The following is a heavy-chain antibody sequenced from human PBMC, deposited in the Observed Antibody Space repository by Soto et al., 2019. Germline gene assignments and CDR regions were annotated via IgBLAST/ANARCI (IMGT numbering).Heavy chain of an antibody. J-gene: IGHJ4*02. CDR1: GFSLSTSGVG. CDR2: IYWDDDK. D-gene: IGHD6-13*01. Sequence: QITLKESGPTLVKPTQTLTLTCTFSGFSLSTSGVGVGWIRQPPGKALEWLALIYWDDDKRYSPSLKSRLTITKDTSKNQVVLTLTNMDPVDTATYYCAHAPGIAAAWDYWGQGTLVTVSS. V-gene: IGHV2-5*02. CDR3: AHAPGIAAAWDY.